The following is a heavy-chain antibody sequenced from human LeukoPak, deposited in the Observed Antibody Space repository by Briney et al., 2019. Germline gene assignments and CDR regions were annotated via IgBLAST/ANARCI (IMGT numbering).Heavy chain of an antibody. V-gene: IGHV3-49*04. Sequence: GGSLRPACRGSAHTFVDNAMSSVRQAPGNVLEWECFIRSKAYRRTIEYDASVKGRFNISRDDSASIAYLQMNRLRTEEPAVYFCARGPIQLWIHNAIDVWGQGTKVTVSS. CDR2: IRSKAYRRTI. J-gene: IGHJ6*02. D-gene: IGHD5-18*01. CDR3: ARGPIQLWIHNAIDV. CDR1: AHTFVDNA.